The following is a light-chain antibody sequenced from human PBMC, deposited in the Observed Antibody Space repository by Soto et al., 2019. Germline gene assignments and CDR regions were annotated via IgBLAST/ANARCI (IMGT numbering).Light chain of an antibody. Sequence: EIVLTQSPATLSLSPGERATLSCRASQTVGNFLVWYQQKSGQAPRLLIYDASNRATGIPARFSGSGSGTDFTLTISSLEPEDFAVYHCQQRSNWPPTFGGGTKVDIK. CDR3: QQRSNWPPT. J-gene: IGKJ4*01. CDR2: DAS. V-gene: IGKV3-11*01. CDR1: QTVGNF.